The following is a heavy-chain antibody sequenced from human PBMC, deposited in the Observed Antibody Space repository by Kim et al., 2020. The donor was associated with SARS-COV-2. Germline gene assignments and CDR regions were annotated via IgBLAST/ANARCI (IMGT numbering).Heavy chain of an antibody. CDR3: ARLLMNYYDSSGYFDY. J-gene: IGHJ4*02. V-gene: IGHV4-39*01. D-gene: IGHD3-22*01. Sequence: RKSRVTISVNTSQNQFSMKLSSVTAADTAVYYCARLLMNYYDSSGYFDYWGQGTLVTVSS.